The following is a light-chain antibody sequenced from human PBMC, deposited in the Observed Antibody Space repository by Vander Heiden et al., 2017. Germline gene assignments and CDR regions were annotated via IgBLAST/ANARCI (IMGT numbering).Light chain of an antibody. J-gene: IGKJ3*01. CDR1: QGISNY. CDR2: AAY. Sequence: IQITQSPSSLPASVGDTLPITCRASQGISNYLDWYQQRPGQVPKLLIYAAYSLQSGVPSRFSGRGSGTDFTLTISGLQPEDVATYYCQKSNTRVTFGHGTKVDIK. V-gene: IGKV1-27*01. CDR3: QKSNTRVT.